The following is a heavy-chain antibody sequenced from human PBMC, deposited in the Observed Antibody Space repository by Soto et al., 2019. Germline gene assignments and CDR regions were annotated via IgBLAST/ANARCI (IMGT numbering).Heavy chain of an antibody. J-gene: IGHJ6*03. CDR2: IKQDGSEK. D-gene: IGHD3-3*01. Sequence: GGSLRLSCAASGFTFSSYWMSWVRQAPGKGLEWVANIKQDGSEKYYVDSVKGRFTISRDNAKNSLYLQMNSLRAEDTAVYYCARDEARSFWSGTVWGYYYYYMDVWGKGTTVTVSS. V-gene: IGHV3-7*01. CDR3: ARDEARSFWSGTVWGYYYYYMDV. CDR1: GFTFSSYW.